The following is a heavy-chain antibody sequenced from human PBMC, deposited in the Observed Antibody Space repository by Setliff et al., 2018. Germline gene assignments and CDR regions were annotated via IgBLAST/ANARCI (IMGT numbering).Heavy chain of an antibody. V-gene: IGHV4-61*09. CDR1: GDSISSRRSY. J-gene: IGHJ2*01. Sequence: SETLSLTCTVSGDSISSRRSYWGWFRQPAGKGLEWIGQIYTSWSTNYNPSLKSRVTISLDASKNQFSLSLSSVTAADTAVYYCARLRKSTPHWYFDLWGRGTLVTVSS. CDR2: IYTSWST. CDR3: ARLRKSTPHWYFDL.